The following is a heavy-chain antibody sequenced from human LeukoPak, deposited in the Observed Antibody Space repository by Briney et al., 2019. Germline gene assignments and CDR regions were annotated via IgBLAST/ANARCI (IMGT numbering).Heavy chain of an antibody. CDR1: GFTISNAW. CDR3: LRDWYGSGSYWQIRESYFDY. Sequence: GGSLRLSCAASGFTISNAWMSWVRQAPGKGLEWVGGIKSKTDGGTTDYAAPVKGRFTISRDDSKNTLYLQMNSLKTEDTAVYYCLRDWYGSGSYWQIRESYFDYWGQGTLVTVSS. D-gene: IGHD3-10*01. J-gene: IGHJ4*02. CDR2: IKSKTDGGTT. V-gene: IGHV3-15*01.